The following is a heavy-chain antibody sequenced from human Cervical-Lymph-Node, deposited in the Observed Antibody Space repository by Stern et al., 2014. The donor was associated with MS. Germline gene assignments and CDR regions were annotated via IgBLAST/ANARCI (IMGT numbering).Heavy chain of an antibody. J-gene: IGHJ5*02. V-gene: IGHV3-23*04. Sequence: EVQLVESGGGLVQPGGSLRLSCAGSGFTFSNFAITWIRQAPGKGLAWVPGSGTDGGTHYAESVKGRFSISRDNSKNTLYLQMDRLRVEDTAVYYCGKDLHYWSADSWGQGTLVTVSS. CDR1: GFTFSNFA. CDR3: GKDLHYWSADS. CDR2: SGTDGGT. D-gene: IGHD1-1*01.